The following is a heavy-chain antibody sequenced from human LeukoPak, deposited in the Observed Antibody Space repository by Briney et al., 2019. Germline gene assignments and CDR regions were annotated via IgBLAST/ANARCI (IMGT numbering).Heavy chain of an antibody. CDR1: GGSFSGYY. J-gene: IGHJ5*02. D-gene: IGHD2-15*01. CDR2: INHSGST. CDR3: SPRSVRGKQYCSGGSCSTGGWFDP. V-gene: IGHV4-34*01. Sequence: SETLSLTCAVYGGSFSGYYWSWIRQPPGKGLEWIGEINHSGSTNYNPSLKSRVTISVDTSKNQFSLKLSSVTAADTAVYYCSPRSVRGKQYCSGGSCSTGGWFDPWGQGTLVTVSS.